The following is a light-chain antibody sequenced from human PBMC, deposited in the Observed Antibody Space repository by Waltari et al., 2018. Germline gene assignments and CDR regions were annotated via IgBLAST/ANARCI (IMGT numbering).Light chain of an antibody. CDR1: QSISSG. V-gene: IGKV1-5*03. J-gene: IGKJ1*01. CDR3: QQYNSYAWT. Sequence: DIQMTQSPSTLSAXVXDRVTITCRASQSISSGLAWYQQKPGKAPKLLIYKASSLESGVPSRFSGRGSGXEFTLTISSLQPDDXXTYYCQQYNSYAWTXXXGTKVEIK. CDR2: KAS.